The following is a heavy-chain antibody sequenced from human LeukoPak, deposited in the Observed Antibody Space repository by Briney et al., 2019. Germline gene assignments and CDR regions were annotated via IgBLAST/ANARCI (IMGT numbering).Heavy chain of an antibody. Sequence: PGGSLRLSCAASGFTFSSYWMSWVRQAPGKGLEWVANIKQDGSEKYYADSVKGRFTISRDNSKNTLYLQMNSLRAEDTAVYYCATSSGWYYYFDYWGQGTLVTVSS. J-gene: IGHJ4*02. V-gene: IGHV3-7*01. CDR1: GFTFSSYW. CDR2: IKQDGSEK. CDR3: ATSSGWYYYFDY. D-gene: IGHD6-19*01.